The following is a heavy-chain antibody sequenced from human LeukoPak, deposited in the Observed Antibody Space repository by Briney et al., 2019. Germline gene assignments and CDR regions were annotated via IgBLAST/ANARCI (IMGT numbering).Heavy chain of an antibody. CDR1: GFTFSSYE. Sequence: PGGSLRLSCAASGFTFSSYEMNWVRQAPGKGLEWVSYISSSGSTIYYADSVKGRFTISRDNAKNSLYLQMNSLRAEDTAVYYCARGALGYSYGYYYFDYWGQGTLVTVSS. D-gene: IGHD5-18*01. CDR3: ARGALGYSYGYYYFDY. CDR2: ISSSGSTI. J-gene: IGHJ4*02. V-gene: IGHV3-48*03.